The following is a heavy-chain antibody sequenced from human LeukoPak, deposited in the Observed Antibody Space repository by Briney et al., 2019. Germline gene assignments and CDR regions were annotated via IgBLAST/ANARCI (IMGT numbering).Heavy chain of an antibody. CDR3: ARDYGDSRNYNWFDP. Sequence: SETLSLTCAVYGGSFSDYFWNWIRQTPGKGLEWIGEINHSGSTNYNPSLKSRVTISVDTSKNQFSLELTSVTAADTAVYYCARDYGDSRNYNWFDPWGQGTLVTVSS. CDR2: INHSGST. CDR1: GGSFSDYF. D-gene: IGHD4-17*01. V-gene: IGHV4-34*01. J-gene: IGHJ5*02.